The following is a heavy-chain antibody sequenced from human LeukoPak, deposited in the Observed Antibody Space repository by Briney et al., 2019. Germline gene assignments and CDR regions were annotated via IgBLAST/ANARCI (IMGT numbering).Heavy chain of an antibody. V-gene: IGHV4-39*07. CDR2: HYHTGRI. CDR3: ARDGSDNWGLFDN. J-gene: IGHJ4*02. CDR1: GGSSSGTSYC. D-gene: IGHD1-1*01. Sequence: PSETLSLTCSVSGGSSSGTSYCWGWIRQPPGKGPEWIGSHYHTGRIYHNPSLNSRVTISVDTSKNQFSLKLSSVTDADTAVYYCARDGSDNWGLFDNWGRGTLVTVSS.